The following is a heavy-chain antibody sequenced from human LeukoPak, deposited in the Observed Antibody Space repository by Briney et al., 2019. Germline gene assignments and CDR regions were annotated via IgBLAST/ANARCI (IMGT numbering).Heavy chain of an antibody. Sequence: GGSLRLSCAVSGFTFSDHYMSWIRQAPGKGLEWVSYISGRSSGIYYADSVKGRFTISWDNAKNSLYLQMKSLSAEDTAVYYCARGQVGATNAFDIWGQGTMVTVSS. J-gene: IGHJ3*02. CDR3: ARGQVGATNAFDI. CDR2: ISGRSSGI. D-gene: IGHD1-26*01. V-gene: IGHV3-11*01. CDR1: GFTFSDHY.